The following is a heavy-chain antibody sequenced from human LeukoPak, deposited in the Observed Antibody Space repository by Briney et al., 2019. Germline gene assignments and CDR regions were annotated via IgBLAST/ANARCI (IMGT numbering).Heavy chain of an antibody. Sequence: SETLSLTCTVSGGSISRSSYYWGWIRQPPGKGLEWIGRIYYSGSTYYNPSLKSRVTISVDTSKNQFSLKLSSVTAADTAVYYCARQGKDTTGYLFFDNWGQGTLVTVSS. CDR2: IYYSGST. J-gene: IGHJ4*02. V-gene: IGHV4-39*01. D-gene: IGHD3-9*01. CDR1: GGSISRSSYY. CDR3: ARQGKDTTGYLFFDN.